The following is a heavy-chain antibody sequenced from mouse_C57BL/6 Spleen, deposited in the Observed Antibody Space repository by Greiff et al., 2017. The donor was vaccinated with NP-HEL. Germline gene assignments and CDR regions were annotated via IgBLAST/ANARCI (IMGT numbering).Heavy chain of an antibody. CDR1: GYTFTNYW. CDR3: ARFTTGNFDY. Sequence: QVQLQQSGAELVRPGTSVKMSCKASGYTFTNYWIGWAKQRPGHGLEWIGDIYPGGGYPNYNEKFKGKATLTADKASSTAYMQFSSLTSEDSAIYYCARFTTGNFDYWGQGTTLTVSS. CDR2: IYPGGGYP. J-gene: IGHJ2*01. V-gene: IGHV1-63*01. D-gene: IGHD1-1*01.